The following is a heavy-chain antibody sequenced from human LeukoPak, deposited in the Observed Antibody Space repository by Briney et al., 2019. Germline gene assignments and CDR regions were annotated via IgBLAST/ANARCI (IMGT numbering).Heavy chain of an antibody. Sequence: PSETLSLTCTVSGGSISDYFWSWIRQPPGKGLEWIGYVYNSGNTNYNPSLKSRVTISVDTSKNQFSLKLSSVTAADTAIYYCARMGYYMDVWGKGITVTVSS. J-gene: IGHJ6*03. CDR1: GGSISDYF. CDR2: VYNSGNT. D-gene: IGHD5-24*01. CDR3: ARMGYYMDV. V-gene: IGHV4-59*01.